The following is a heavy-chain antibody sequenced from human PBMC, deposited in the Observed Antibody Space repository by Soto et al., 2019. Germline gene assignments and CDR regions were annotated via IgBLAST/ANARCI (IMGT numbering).Heavy chain of an antibody. CDR1: GFTFSRYE. V-gene: IGHV3-48*03. Sequence: EVQLVESGGGLVQPGKSLRLSCAASGFTFSRYEMTWVRQAPGKGLEWISYISSTGTTIYYADAVKGRFTISRDNAKNSLFLQMNSLRAEDTVVYYCVREEGFLEHGLDVWGQGTTVIVSS. CDR2: ISSTGTTI. J-gene: IGHJ6*02. D-gene: IGHD3-3*01. CDR3: VREEGFLEHGLDV.